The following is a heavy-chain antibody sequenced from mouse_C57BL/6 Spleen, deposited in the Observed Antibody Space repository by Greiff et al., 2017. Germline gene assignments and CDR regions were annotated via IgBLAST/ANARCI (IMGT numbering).Heavy chain of an antibody. V-gene: IGHV1-69*01. CDR3: ARMVLRWYFDV. J-gene: IGHJ1*03. D-gene: IGHD1-1*01. CDR2: IDPSDSYT. Sequence: QVQLKESGAELVMPGASVKLSCKASGYTFTSYWMHWVKQRPGQGLEWIGEIDPSDSYTNYNQKFKGKSTLTVDKSSSTAYMQLSSLTSEDSAVYYCARMVLRWYFDVWGTGTTVTVSS. CDR1: GYTFTSYW.